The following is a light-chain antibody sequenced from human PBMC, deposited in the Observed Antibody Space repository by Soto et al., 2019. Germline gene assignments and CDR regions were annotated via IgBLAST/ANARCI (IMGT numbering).Light chain of an antibody. CDR3: QQYDNLPPLT. CDR2: DAS. CDR1: QDISNY. J-gene: IGKJ4*01. Sequence: DIQMTQSPSSLSASVGDRVTITCQASQDISNYLNWYQQKPGKAPKLLIYDASNLETRVPSRFSGSGSGTDFTFTISSLQAEDIATYYCQQYDNLPPLTFGGGTKVEIK. V-gene: IGKV1-33*01.